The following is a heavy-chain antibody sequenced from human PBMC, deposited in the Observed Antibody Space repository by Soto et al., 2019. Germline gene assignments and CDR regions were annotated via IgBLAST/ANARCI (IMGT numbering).Heavy chain of an antibody. D-gene: IGHD2-15*01. CDR2: INAGNGNT. J-gene: IGHJ3*02. Sequence: ASVKVSCKASGYTFTSYAMQWVRQAPGQRLERMGWINAGNGNTKYSQKFQGRVTITRDTSASTAYMELSSLRSEDTAVYYCACALVVVTARGFDIWGQGTMVTVSS. CDR1: GYTFTSYA. CDR3: ACALVVVTARGFDI. V-gene: IGHV1-3*01.